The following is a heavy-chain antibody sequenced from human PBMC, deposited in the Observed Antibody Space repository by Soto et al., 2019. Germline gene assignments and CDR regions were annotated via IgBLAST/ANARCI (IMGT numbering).Heavy chain of an antibody. D-gene: IGHD6-6*01. CDR3: ALDMGRSIAARLGAFDI. Sequence: GGSLRLSCAASGFTFDDYAMHWVRQAPGKGLEWVSGISWNSGSIGYADSVKGRFTISRDNAKNSLYLQMKSLRAEDTALYYCALDMGRSIAARLGAFDIWGEGTMVTVSS. V-gene: IGHV3-9*01. CDR1: GFTFDDYA. J-gene: IGHJ3*02. CDR2: ISWNSGSI.